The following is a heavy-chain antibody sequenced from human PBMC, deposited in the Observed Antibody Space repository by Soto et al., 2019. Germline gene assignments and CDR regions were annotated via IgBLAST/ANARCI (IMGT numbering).Heavy chain of an antibody. CDR1: GFTFSSYW. D-gene: IGHD4-4*01. CDR3: ARIHLYSNYYYYYYYMDV. Sequence: GGSLRLSCAASGFTFSSYWMSWVRQAPGKGLEWVANIKQDGSEKYYVDSVKGRFTISRDNAKNSLYLQMNSLRAEDTAVYYCARIHLYSNYYYYYYYMDVWGKGTTDTVSS. CDR2: IKQDGSEK. J-gene: IGHJ6*03. V-gene: IGHV3-7*01.